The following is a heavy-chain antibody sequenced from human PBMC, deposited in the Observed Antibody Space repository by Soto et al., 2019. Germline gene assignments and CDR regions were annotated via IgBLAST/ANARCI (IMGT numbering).Heavy chain of an antibody. D-gene: IGHD2-15*01. CDR2: IYYNGNT. Sequence: QLHLQESGPGLVKSSETLSLTCTVSGGSISSSSCYWGWIRLPPGKGLEWIGNIYYNGNTYYNPSLKSGVTISVDTSKSQFSLKLSSVTAADTAVYYWARLGIYCSGGTCYYYFDYWGQGTLVTVSS. CDR3: ARLGIYCSGGTCYYYFDY. J-gene: IGHJ4*02. V-gene: IGHV4-39*01. CDR1: GGSISSSSCY.